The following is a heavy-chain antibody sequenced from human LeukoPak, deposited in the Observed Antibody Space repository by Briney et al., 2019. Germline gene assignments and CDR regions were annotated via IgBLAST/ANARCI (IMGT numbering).Heavy chain of an antibody. CDR3: AGHTDDYNPQGVDY. D-gene: IGHD3-10*01. CDR1: FTIYS. Sequence: FTIYSISWARHLPGKGREWMGRIDPSDPYTNYSPSFQGNVTISADKSISTAYLQWRSLRASDTAMYYCAGHTDDYNPQGVDYWGQGTLVTVSS. J-gene: IGHJ4*02. V-gene: IGHV5-10-1*01. CDR2: IDPSDPYT.